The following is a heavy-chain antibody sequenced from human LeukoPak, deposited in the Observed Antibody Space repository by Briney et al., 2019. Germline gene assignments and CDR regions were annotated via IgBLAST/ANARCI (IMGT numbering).Heavy chain of an antibody. CDR3: AKTYYFDSSGYWSAYYFDK. D-gene: IGHD3-22*01. Sequence: GGSLRLSCAASGFTLSSYGMSWVRQAPGKGLEWFSSITGSSGYTYYADSVRGRFAISRDNSKNTVFLQMNSLRAEDTAVYYCAKTYYFDSSGYWSAYYFDKWGQGTHVTVSS. J-gene: IGHJ4*02. CDR2: ITGSSGYT. V-gene: IGHV3-23*01. CDR1: GFTLSSYG.